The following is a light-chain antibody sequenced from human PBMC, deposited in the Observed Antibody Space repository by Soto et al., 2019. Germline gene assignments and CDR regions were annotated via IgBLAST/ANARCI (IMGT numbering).Light chain of an antibody. CDR3: SPYTSSSTLNYG. V-gene: IGLV2-14*01. Sequence: QSALTQPASVSGSPGQSITISFTGTSSDNGNYNYVSWYKQHPGKAPKLMICEVSNRPSGVSNRFSGSKSGNTASLTISGLQAEDEADYYCSPYTSSSTLNYGFGTGTKVTVL. J-gene: IGLJ1*01. CDR2: EVS. CDR1: SSDNGNYNY.